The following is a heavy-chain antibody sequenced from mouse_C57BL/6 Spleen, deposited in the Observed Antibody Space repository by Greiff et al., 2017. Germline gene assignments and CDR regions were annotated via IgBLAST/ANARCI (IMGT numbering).Heavy chain of an antibody. V-gene: IGHV1-18*01. Sequence: VQLQQSGPELVKPGASVKIPCKASGYTFTDYNMDWVKQSHGKSLEWIGDINPNNGGTNYNQKFKGKATLTVDKSSSTAYMELRSLTSEDTAVYYCARWGYSHWYFDVWGTGTTVTVSS. CDR1: GYTFTDYN. D-gene: IGHD2-3*01. CDR3: ARWGYSHWYFDV. CDR2: INPNNGGT. J-gene: IGHJ1*03.